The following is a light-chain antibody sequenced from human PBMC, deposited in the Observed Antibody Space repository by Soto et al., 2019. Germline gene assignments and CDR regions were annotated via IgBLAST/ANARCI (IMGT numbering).Light chain of an antibody. CDR3: QQSYSTPPLN. CDR1: QSISSY. J-gene: IGKJ4*01. CDR2: AAS. V-gene: IGKV1-39*01. Sequence: DIQMTQSPSSLSASVGDRVTITCRASQSISSYLNWYQQKPGKAPKLLIYAASSLQSGVPSRFSGSGSGTDVTLTISSLQPEDFATYYCQQSYSTPPLNFGGGTKVEIK.